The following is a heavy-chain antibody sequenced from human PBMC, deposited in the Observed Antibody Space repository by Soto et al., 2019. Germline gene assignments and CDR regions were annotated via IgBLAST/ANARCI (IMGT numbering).Heavy chain of an antibody. CDR3: ARDTPPYCSSTSCYNWFDP. Sequence: GGSLRLSCAASGFTFSSYGMHWVRQAPGKGLEWVAVIWYDGSNKYYADSVKGRFTISRDNSKNTLYLQMNSLRAEDTAVYYCARDTPPYCSSTSCYNWFDPWGQGTLVTVSS. CDR2: IWYDGSNK. J-gene: IGHJ5*02. CDR1: GFTFSSYG. D-gene: IGHD2-2*01. V-gene: IGHV3-33*01.